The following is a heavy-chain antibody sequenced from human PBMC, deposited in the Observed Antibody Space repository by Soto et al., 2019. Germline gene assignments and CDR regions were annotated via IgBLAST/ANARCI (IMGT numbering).Heavy chain of an antibody. J-gene: IGHJ4*02. CDR3: TRRFSDY. Sequence: ESGGGLVQPGGSLRLSCVASGFTYSNYWMTWVRQAPGKGLEWVANIKPDGSDKYYVDSVKGRFTISRDNAKNSLYLQMNSLRAEDTAVYYCTRRFSDYWGQGTLVTVSS. CDR1: GFTYSNYW. D-gene: IGHD3-3*01. CDR2: IKPDGSDK. V-gene: IGHV3-7*01.